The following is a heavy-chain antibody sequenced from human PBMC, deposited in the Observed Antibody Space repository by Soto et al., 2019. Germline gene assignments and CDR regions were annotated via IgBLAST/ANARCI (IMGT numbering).Heavy chain of an antibody. CDR3: ARSQSGDYEGCGY. J-gene: IGHJ4*02. V-gene: IGHV1-18*01. D-gene: IGHD4-17*01. CDR2: ISASNGNT. Sequence: QVQLVQSGAEVKKPGASVKVSCKASGYTFTNYGINWVRQAPGQGLEWMGWISASNGNTKYAQRVQGRVTMTTDTSTSTAYMERRSLRSDDTAVYYCARSQSGDYEGCGYWGQGTLVTVSS. CDR1: GYTFTNYG.